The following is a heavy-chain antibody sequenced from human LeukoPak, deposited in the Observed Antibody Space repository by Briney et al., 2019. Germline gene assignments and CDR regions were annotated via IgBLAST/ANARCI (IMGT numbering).Heavy chain of an antibody. Sequence: GGSLRLSCAASGFTFSTYAMHWVRQGPGKGLEWVAVISYDGSNKYYADSVKGRFTISRDNSKNTLYLQMSSLSAADTAVYYCARTTTPHYYGSGSYALGYWGQGTLVTVPS. V-gene: IGHV3-30-3*01. CDR1: GFTFSTYA. CDR3: ARTTTPHYYGSGSYALGY. D-gene: IGHD3-10*01. J-gene: IGHJ4*02. CDR2: ISYDGSNK.